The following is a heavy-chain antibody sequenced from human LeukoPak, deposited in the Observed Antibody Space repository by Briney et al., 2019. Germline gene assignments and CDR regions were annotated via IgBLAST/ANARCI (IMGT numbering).Heavy chain of an antibody. CDR2: ISRTSGTI. CDR3: VRGTSFGRGPFDY. CDR1: GFSFSDYN. D-gene: IGHD3-3*01. V-gene: IGHV3-48*04. Sequence: GGSLRLSCAASGFSFSDYNMHWGRQAPGKGLEWVAYISRTSGTIQYADSVKGRFTISRDNAKNSLYLQMNSLRVEDMAVYFCVRGTSFGRGPFDYWGQGALVTVSS. J-gene: IGHJ4*02.